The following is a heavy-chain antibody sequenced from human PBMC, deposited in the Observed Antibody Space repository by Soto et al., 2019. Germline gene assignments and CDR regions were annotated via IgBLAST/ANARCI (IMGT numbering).Heavy chain of an antibody. CDR1: GFTFDDYG. D-gene: IGHD1-1*01. CDR3: ARDGVWNPRNYFDY. J-gene: IGHJ4*02. V-gene: IGHV3-23*01. CDR2: ISGSGGST. Sequence: GGSLRLSCAASGFTFDDYGMSWVRQAPGKGLEWVSAISGSGGSTYYADSVKGRFTISRDNSKNTLYLQMNSLRAEDTAVYYCARDGVWNPRNYFDYWGQGTLVTVSS.